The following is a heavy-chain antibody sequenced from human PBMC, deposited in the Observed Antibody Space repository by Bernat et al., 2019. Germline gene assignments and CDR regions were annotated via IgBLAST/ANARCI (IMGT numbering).Heavy chain of an antibody. Sequence: SLTCTVSGGSISSSSYYWGWIRQPPGKGLEWIGSIYYSGSTYYNPSLKSRVTISVDTSKNQFSLKLSSVTAADTAVYYCARNYDVLSGYYNAFDIWGQGTMVTVSS. CDR1: GGSISSSSYY. CDR3: ARNYDVLSGYYNAFDI. CDR2: IYYSGST. D-gene: IGHD3-9*01. V-gene: IGHV4-39*01. J-gene: IGHJ3*02.